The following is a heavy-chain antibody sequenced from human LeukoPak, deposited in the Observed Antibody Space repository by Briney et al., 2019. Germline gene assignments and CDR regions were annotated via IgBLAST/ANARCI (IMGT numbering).Heavy chain of an antibody. V-gene: IGHV1-2*06. Sequence: GASVKVSCKASGYTFTGYYMHWVRQAPGQGLEWMGRINPNSGGTNYAQKFQGRVTMTRDTSINTAYMELTRLTSDDTAVYYCATDPCSGGTCSMYHLDYWGQGTLVTVSS. CDR2: INPNSGGT. D-gene: IGHD2-15*01. CDR3: ATDPCSGGTCSMYHLDY. J-gene: IGHJ4*02. CDR1: GYTFTGYY.